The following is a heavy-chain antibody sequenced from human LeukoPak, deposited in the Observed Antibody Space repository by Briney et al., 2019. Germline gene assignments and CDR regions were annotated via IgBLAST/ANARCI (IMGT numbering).Heavy chain of an antibody. J-gene: IGHJ5*02. Sequence: ASVKVSCKASGYTFTSYYMHWVRQAPGQGLEWMGIINPSGGSTSYAQEFQGRVTMTRDTSTSTVYMELSSLRSEDTAVYYCARDPMSNGGFDPWGQGTLVTVSS. CDR3: ARDPMSNGGFDP. V-gene: IGHV1-46*01. CDR2: INPSGGST. D-gene: IGHD3-10*02. CDR1: GYTFTSYY.